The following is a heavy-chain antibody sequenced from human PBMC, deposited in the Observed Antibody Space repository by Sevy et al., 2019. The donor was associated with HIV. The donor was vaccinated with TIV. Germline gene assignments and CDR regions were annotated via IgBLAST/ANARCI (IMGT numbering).Heavy chain of an antibody. D-gene: IGHD1-7*01. J-gene: IGHJ1*01. CDR3: ARQTWITGTTRHFQY. CDR2: THHSGST. V-gene: IGHV4-38-2*01. Sequence: SQTLSLTCGVSGYSISSGYFWGWIRQPPGRGLEWIGTTHHSGSTYYNPSLKSRVTISVDTSKNQFSLNLSSVTAADTAVYYCARQTWITGTTRHFQYWGQGTLVTVSS. CDR1: GYSISSGYF.